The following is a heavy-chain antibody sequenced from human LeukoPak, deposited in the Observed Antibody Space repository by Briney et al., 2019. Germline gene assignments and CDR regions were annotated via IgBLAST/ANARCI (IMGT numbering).Heavy chain of an antibody. CDR3: ASGLRYCSGGSCLYYFDY. CDR2: MNPNSGNT. J-gene: IGHJ4*02. V-gene: IGHV1-8*03. CDR1: GYTFTSYD. Sequence: ASVKVSCKASGYTFTSYDINWVRQATGQGLEWMGWMNPNSGNTGYAQKFQGRVTITRNTSISTAYMELSSLRSEDTSVYYCASGLRYCSGGSCLYYFDYWGQGTLVTVSS. D-gene: IGHD2-15*01.